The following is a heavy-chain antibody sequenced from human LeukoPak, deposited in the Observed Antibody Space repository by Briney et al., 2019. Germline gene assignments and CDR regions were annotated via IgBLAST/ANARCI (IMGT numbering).Heavy chain of an antibody. CDR3: AKRYRSKGYCSGGSCYSNLDY. CDR1: GFTFSSYA. CDR2: ISGSGGST. D-gene: IGHD2-15*01. J-gene: IGHJ4*02. V-gene: IGHV3-23*01. Sequence: GGSLRLSCAASGFTFSSYAMSWVRQAAGKGLEWVSAISGSGGSTYYADSVKGRFTISRDNSKNTLYLQMNSLRAEDTAVYYCAKRYRSKGYCSGGSCYSNLDYWGQGTLVTVSS.